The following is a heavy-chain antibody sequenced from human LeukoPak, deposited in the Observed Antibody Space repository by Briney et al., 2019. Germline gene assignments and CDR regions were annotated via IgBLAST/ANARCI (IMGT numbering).Heavy chain of an antibody. CDR2: ISGSGGST. V-gene: IGHV3-23*01. D-gene: IGHD3-22*01. Sequence: PGGSLRLSCAASGFTFSSYAMSWVRQAPGKGLQWVSAISGSGGSTYYADSVKGRFTISRDNSKNTLYLQMNSLRAEDTAVYYCAKDDSSGYYDAGVDYWGQGTLVTVSS. J-gene: IGHJ4*02. CDR1: GFTFSSYA. CDR3: AKDDSSGYYDAGVDY.